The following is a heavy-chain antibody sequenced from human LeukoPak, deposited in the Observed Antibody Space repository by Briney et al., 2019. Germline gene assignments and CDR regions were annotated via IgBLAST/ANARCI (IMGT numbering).Heavy chain of an antibody. CDR3: ARLRGVRAPFDP. J-gene: IGHJ5*02. CDR2: IYPVDSAT. Sequence: GESLNISSTGSGYSFTSYWIGWVRQMPGKGLGWLGIIYPVDSATRYSPSFQGQVTISADPSISTSYLQWSSLKASDTAMDYSARLRGVRAPFDPGGQGTLVTVSS. CDR1: GYSFTSYW. D-gene: IGHD3-10*01. V-gene: IGHV5-51*01.